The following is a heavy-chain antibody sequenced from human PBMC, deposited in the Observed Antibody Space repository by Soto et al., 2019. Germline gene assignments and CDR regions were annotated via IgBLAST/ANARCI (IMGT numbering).Heavy chain of an antibody. CDR3: ARVYVYYYDSSGVTIDYGMYV. Sequence: QVQLVESGGGVVQPGRSLRLSCAASGFTFSSYAMHWVRQAPGKGLEWVAVISYDGSNKYYADSVKGRFTISRDNSKNTLYLQMYSLRAEDRGGYYCARVYVYYYDSSGVTIDYGMYVWGQGTTVTVSS. CDR2: ISYDGSNK. CDR1: GFTFSSYA. D-gene: IGHD3-22*01. J-gene: IGHJ6*02. V-gene: IGHV3-30-3*01.